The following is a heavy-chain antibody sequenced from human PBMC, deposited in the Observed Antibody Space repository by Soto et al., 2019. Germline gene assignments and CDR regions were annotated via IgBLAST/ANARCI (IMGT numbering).Heavy chain of an antibody. J-gene: IGHJ6*02. Sequence: SQTLSLTCAISGDSVSSNSAAWNWIRQSPSRGLEWLGRTYYRSKWYNDYAVSVKSRITINPDTSKNQFSLQLNSVTPEDTAVYYCARGQKEQLGYYYGMDVWGQGTTVTVSS. D-gene: IGHD6-13*01. CDR3: ARGQKEQLGYYYGMDV. CDR1: GDSVSSNSAA. V-gene: IGHV6-1*01. CDR2: TYYRSKWYN.